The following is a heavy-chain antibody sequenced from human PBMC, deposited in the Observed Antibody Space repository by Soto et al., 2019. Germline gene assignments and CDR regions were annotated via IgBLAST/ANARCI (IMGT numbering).Heavy chain of an antibody. V-gene: IGHV1-69*06. Sequence: GASVKISCKASGGTFSSYAISWVRQAPGQGLEWMEGIIPIFGTANYAQKFQGRVTITADKSTSTAYMELSSLRSEDTAVYYCARGPPLPTIFGVVIFRYWFDPWGQVPLVP. J-gene: IGHJ5*02. CDR3: ARGPPLPTIFGVVIFRYWFDP. D-gene: IGHD3-3*01. CDR2: IIPIFGTA. CDR1: GGTFSSYA.